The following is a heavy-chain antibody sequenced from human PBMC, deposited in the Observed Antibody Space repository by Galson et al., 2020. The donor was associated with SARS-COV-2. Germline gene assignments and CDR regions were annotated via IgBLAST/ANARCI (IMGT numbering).Heavy chain of an antibody. CDR1: GFTFSSYA. D-gene: IGHD6-13*01. CDR3: AKRGDYSGSWSTSFDS. CDR2: VLASGAI. J-gene: IGHJ4*02. V-gene: IGHV3-23*01. Sequence: GGSLRLSCAASGFTFSSYAMACVRQAPGKGREWVPSVLASGAIYYPDSVKGRFTISRDNSKNTVSLQMNSLGAEDTAVYSCAKRGDYSGSWSTSFDSWGQGTLVIVSS.